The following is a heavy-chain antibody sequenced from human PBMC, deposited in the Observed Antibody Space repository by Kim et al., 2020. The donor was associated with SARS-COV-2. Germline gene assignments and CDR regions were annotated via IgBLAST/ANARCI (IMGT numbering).Heavy chain of an antibody. CDR2: VNYSGGT. D-gene: IGHD2-15*01. Sequence: SETLSLTCAVYGGSFTSYYWNWVRQSPGKGLEWIGEVNYSGGTTYNPSLEGRVTISADRSKSQFSLRLYSVTASDAAIYFCARLPLHRIEAVIKGSHDS. CDR3: ARLPLHRIEAVIKGSHDS. V-gene: IGHV4-34*01. J-gene: IGHJ5*01. CDR1: GGSFTSYY.